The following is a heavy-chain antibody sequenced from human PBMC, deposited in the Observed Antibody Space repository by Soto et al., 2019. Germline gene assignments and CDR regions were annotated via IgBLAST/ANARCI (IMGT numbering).Heavy chain of an antibody. CDR2: ISGSGGST. D-gene: IGHD6-6*01. CDR3: AKDQYSVAAPPPDY. V-gene: IGHV3-23*01. Sequence: GSLKISCAASGFTFSSYAMSWVRQAPGKGLEWVSAISGSGGSTYYADSEKGRFTISRDNSKNTLYLQMNSLRAEDTAVYYCAKDQYSVAAPPPDYWGQGTLVTVSS. CDR1: GFTFSSYA. J-gene: IGHJ4*02.